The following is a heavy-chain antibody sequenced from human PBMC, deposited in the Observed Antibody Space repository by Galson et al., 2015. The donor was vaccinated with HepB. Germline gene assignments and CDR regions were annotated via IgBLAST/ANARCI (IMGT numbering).Heavy chain of an antibody. CDR2: TYYRSKWYN. V-gene: IGHV6-1*01. Sequence: CAISGDSVSSNSAAWNWIRQSPSRGLEWLGRTYYRSKWYNDYAVSVKSRITINPDTSKNQFSLQLNSVTPEDMAVYYCARDPYCSGGSCYYGGFDYWGQGNLGNVSS. J-gene: IGHJ4*02. CDR3: ARDPYCSGGSCYYGGFDY. CDR1: GDSVSSNSAA. D-gene: IGHD2-15*01.